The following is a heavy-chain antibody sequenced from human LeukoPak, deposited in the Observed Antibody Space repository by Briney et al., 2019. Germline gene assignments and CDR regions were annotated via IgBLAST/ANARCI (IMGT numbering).Heavy chain of an antibody. CDR3: ARFRDYDFWSGYYSSGADYYYYYMDV. D-gene: IGHD3-3*01. Sequence: SETLSLTCTVTGGSISSYYWSWIRQPPGKGLEWIGYIYYSGSTNYNPSLKSRVTISVDTSKNQFSLKLSSVTAADTAVHYCARFRDYDFWSGYYSSGADYYYYYMDVWGKGTTVTVSS. CDR2: IYYSGST. CDR1: GGSISSYY. V-gene: IGHV4-59*01. J-gene: IGHJ6*03.